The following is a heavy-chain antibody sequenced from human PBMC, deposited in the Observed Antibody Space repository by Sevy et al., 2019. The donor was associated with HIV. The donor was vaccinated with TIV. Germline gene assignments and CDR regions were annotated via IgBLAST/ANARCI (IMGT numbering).Heavy chain of an antibody. V-gene: IGHV1-69*13. CDR3: ARSISWYASFDY. CDR1: GRTFNSYA. J-gene: IGHJ4*02. Sequence: ASVNVSCKASGRTFNSYAISWVRQAPGQGLEWMGGIIPMLGTAYYVQKFQDRVTITADESTSTAYMELSSLRSEDTAVYYCARSISWYASFDYWGQGTLVTVSS. CDR2: IIPMLGTA. D-gene: IGHD6-13*01.